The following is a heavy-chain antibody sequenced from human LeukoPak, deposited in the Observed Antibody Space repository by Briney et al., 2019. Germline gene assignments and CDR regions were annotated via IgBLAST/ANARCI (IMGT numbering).Heavy chain of an antibody. J-gene: IGHJ4*02. D-gene: IGHD6-19*01. CDR2: IIPILGIA. CDR1: GGTFSSYA. Sequence: ASVKVSCKASGGTFSSYAISWVRQAPGQGLEWMGRIIPILGIANYAQKFQGRVTITADKSTSTAYMELSSLRSEDTAVYYCASQPVAGTGGFDYWGQGTLVTVSS. V-gene: IGHV1-69*04. CDR3: ASQPVAGTGGFDY.